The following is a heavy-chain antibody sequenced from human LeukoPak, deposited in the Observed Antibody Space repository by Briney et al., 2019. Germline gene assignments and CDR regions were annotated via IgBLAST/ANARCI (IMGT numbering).Heavy chain of an antibody. CDR3: AGHHPRNTVDF. CDR2: ISDIGSI. D-gene: IGHD2/OR15-2a*01. V-gene: IGHV4-59*08. CDR1: GGSISSYY. J-gene: IGHJ4*02. Sequence: SETLSLTCTVSGGSISSYYWSWIRQPPGKGLEWIAHISDIGSINYNPSLKSRVTISLDTSKNQFSLKLSSVTAADTAVYYCAGHHPRNTVDFWGQGTLVTVSS.